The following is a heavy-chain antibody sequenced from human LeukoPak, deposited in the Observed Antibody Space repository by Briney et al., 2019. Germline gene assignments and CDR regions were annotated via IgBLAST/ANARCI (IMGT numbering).Heavy chain of an antibody. CDR2: ISGYNANT. J-gene: IGHJ4*02. V-gene: IGHV1-18*01. CDR1: GYTFSSYG. Sequence: ASVKVSCTASGYTFSSYGTSWVRQAPGQGLERMGWISGYNANTNYAQKLQGRVTMTTDTSTSTAYMELRSLRSDDTAVDYCARAPLYGSCEYWGQGTLVTVSP. CDR3: ARAPLYGSCEY. D-gene: IGHD6-6*01.